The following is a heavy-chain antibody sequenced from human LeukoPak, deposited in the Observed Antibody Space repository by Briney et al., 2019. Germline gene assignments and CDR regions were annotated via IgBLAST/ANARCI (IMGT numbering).Heavy chain of an antibody. CDR2: THTSGTT. CDR3: ARETEVPGGRSWDF. D-gene: IGHD6-19*01. Sequence: SETLSLTCTVSGGAISSYYWTWIWQPAGQGLEWVGRTHTSGTTNHNPSLKSRVTMSVDTSNNHFSLKLSSVTAADTAVYYCARETEVPGGRSWDFWGQGTLVTVSS. V-gene: IGHV4-4*07. CDR1: GGAISSYY. J-gene: IGHJ4*02.